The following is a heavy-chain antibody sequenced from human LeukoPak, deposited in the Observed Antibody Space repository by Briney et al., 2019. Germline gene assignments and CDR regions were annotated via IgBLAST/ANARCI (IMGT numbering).Heavy chain of an antibody. CDR1: GGSFSGYY. J-gene: IGHJ5*02. CDR2: INHSGST. V-gene: IGHV4-34*01. D-gene: IGHD2-2*01. Sequence: SETPSLTCAVYGGSFSGYYWSWIRQPPGKGLEWIGEINHSGSTNYNPSLKSRVTISVDTSKNQFSLKLSSVTAADTAVYYCARGLRYCSSTSCSRNWFDPWGQGTLVTVSS. CDR3: ARGLRYCSSTSCSRNWFDP.